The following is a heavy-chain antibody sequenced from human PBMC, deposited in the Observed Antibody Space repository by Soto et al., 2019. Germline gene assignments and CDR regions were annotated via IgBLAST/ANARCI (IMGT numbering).Heavy chain of an antibody. V-gene: IGHV1-69*13. CDR2: IIPIFGIA. CDR3: ARDTDFWSGYYRFQDSYYGMDV. J-gene: IGHJ6*02. D-gene: IGHD3-3*01. CDR1: GGTFSSYA. Sequence: SVKVSCKASGGTFSSYAISWVRQAPGQGLEWMGGIIPIFGIANYAQKFQGRVTITADESTSTAYMELSSLRSEDTAVYYCARDTDFWSGYYRFQDSYYGMDVWGEGTTVTVSS.